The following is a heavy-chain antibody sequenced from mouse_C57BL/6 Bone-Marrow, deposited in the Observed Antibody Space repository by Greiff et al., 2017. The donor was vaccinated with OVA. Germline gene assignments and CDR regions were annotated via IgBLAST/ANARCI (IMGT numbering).Heavy chain of an antibody. Sequence: VQLQQSGAELAKPGASVKLSCKASGYTFTSYWMHWVKQRPGQGLEWIGYINPSSGYTKYNQKFKDKATLTADKSSSTAYMQLSSLTYEDSAVYYCASSVTTGSSEGDYWGQGTTLTVSS. V-gene: IGHV1-7*01. CDR3: ASSVTTGSSEGDY. D-gene: IGHD1-1*01. J-gene: IGHJ2*01. CDR1: GYTFTSYW. CDR2: INPSSGYT.